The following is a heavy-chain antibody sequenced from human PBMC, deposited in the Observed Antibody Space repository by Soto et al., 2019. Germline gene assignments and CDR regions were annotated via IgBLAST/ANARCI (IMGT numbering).Heavy chain of an antibody. D-gene: IGHD3-22*01. CDR1: GYIFTAYC. V-gene: IGHV1-18*01. CDR3: ARELNTESSAYYSFAF. J-gene: IGHJ4*02. CDR2: VSTNDDRT. Sequence: ASVKVSCKTSGYIFTAYCLAWLRQAPGQRPEWMGWVSTNDDRTNYAQKFQGRVTMTTDRSTTTTSMELRSLRPDDTAVYYCARELNTESSAYYSFAFWGQGTLVTVSS.